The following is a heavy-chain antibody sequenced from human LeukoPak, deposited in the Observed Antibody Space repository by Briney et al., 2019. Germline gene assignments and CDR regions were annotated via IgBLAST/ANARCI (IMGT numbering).Heavy chain of an antibody. CDR2: SNAGNGNT. CDR3: ASTSSWNYGMDV. V-gene: IGHV1-3*02. D-gene: IGHD6-13*01. J-gene: IGHJ6*02. Sequence: ASVKVSCKASGYTFTSYAMHWVRQAPGQRLEWMGWSNAGNGNTKYSQEFQGRVTITRDTSASTAYMELSRLRSDDTAVYYCASTSSWNYGMDVWGQGTTVTVSS. CDR1: GYTFTSYA.